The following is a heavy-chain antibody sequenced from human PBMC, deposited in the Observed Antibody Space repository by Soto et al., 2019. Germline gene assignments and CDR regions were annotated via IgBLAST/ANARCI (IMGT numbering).Heavy chain of an antibody. CDR3: ARVVGVCCRGGSCRPRGHFDL. Sequence: QVQLVQSGAEVKKPGASVKVSCKASGYTFTSYGISWVRQAPGQGLEWMGWISAYNGNTNYAQKLQGRVTMTTDTAESTADMEMRSLRSDDTAVYYCARVVGVCCRGGSCRPRGHFDLWGRGTLVTVSS. CDR1: GYTFTSYG. CDR2: ISAYNGNT. J-gene: IGHJ2*01. V-gene: IGHV1-18*01. D-gene: IGHD2-15*01.